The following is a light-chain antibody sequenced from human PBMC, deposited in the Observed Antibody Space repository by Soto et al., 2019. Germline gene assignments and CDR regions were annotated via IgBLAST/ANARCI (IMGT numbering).Light chain of an antibody. J-gene: IGLJ3*02. V-gene: IGLV2-11*01. CDR1: SSDVGGYNY. CDR2: DVS. CDR3: CSYAGSNTGV. Sequence: QSALTQPRSVSGSPGQSVTISCTGTSSDVGGYNYVSWYQQYPGKAPKLMIYDVSKRPSGVPDRFSGSKSGNTASLTISGLQAEDEADYSCCSYAGSNTGVFGGGTKLTVL.